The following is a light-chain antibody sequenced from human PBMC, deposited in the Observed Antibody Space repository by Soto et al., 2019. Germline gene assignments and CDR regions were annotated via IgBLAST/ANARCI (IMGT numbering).Light chain of an antibody. CDR2: GAS. CDR1: QTVSSNY. CDR3: QEYDDSPPIT. J-gene: IGKJ5*01. V-gene: IGKV3-20*01. Sequence: EIVLTQSPGTLSLSPGDRATLSCRASQTVSSNYLAWYQQKPGQAPRLLIYGASNRATGIPDRFSGSGSGTDFTLTISRLEPEDFAVYYCQEYDDSPPITFGLGTRLEIK.